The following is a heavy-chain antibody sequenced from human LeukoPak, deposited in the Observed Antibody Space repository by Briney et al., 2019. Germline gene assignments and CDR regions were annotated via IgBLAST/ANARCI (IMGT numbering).Heavy chain of an antibody. CDR1: GFTFSNYA. V-gene: IGHV3-30*09. Sequence: GGSLRLSCAASGFTFSNYALNWVRQAPGKGLEWVAVISFHLTIKYYADSVEGRFAISRDNSKKTVYLQMNSLRPDDTAVYYCVREGYYASGRSPTYYFEYWGRGTVVTVSS. D-gene: IGHD3-10*01. CDR3: VREGYYASGRSPTYYFEY. J-gene: IGHJ4*02. CDR2: ISFHLTIK.